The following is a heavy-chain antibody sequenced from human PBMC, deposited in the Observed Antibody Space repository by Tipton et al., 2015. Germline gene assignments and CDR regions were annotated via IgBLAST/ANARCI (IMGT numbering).Heavy chain of an antibody. J-gene: IGHJ3*02. Sequence: TLSLTCTVSGGSISSGAYYWSWIRQHPGKGLEWIGYIYDSGSTYYNPSLKSRVTISVDTSKSQFSLQLSSVTAADTAVYYCARLRIVMAAFDIWGQGTMVTVSA. V-gene: IGHV4-30-4*08. CDR2: IYDSGST. CDR1: GGSISSGAYY. CDR3: ARLRIVMAAFDI. D-gene: IGHD5-24*01.